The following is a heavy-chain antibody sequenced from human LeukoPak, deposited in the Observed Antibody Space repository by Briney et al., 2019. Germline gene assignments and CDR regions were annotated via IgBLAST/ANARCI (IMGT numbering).Heavy chain of an antibody. CDR1: GFTFSSYA. CDR2: ISGSGGST. V-gene: IGHV3-23*01. CDR3: SKDPTMIVVVIPDY. Sequence: GGSLRLSCAASGFTFSSYAMSWVRQAPGKGLEWVSAISGSGGSTYYADSVKGRFTISRDNSKNTLYLQMNSLRAEDTAVYYCSKDPTMIVVVIPDYWGQGTLVTVSS. J-gene: IGHJ4*02. D-gene: IGHD3-22*01.